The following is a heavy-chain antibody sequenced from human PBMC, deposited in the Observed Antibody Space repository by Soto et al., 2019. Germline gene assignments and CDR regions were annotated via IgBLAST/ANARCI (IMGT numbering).Heavy chain of an antibody. CDR1: GYTFTGYY. CDR2: INPNSGGT. CDR3: ARGGYSGYDYSPYYFDY. Sequence: ASVKVSCKASGYTFTGYYMHWVRQAPGQGLEWMGWINPNSGGTNYAQKFQGRVTMTRDTSISTAYMELSRLRSDDTAVYYCARGGYSGYDYSPYYFDYWGQGTLVTVSS. V-gene: IGHV1-2*02. D-gene: IGHD5-12*01. J-gene: IGHJ4*02.